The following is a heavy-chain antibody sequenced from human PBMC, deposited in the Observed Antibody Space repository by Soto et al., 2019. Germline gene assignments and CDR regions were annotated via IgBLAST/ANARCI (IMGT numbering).Heavy chain of an antibody. CDR3: ARVPEQLGPYYYYYGMDV. J-gene: IGHJ6*02. CDR1: GFTFSSYG. Sequence: PGGSLRLSCAASGFTFSSYGMHWVRQAPGKGLEWVAVIWYDGSNKYYADSVKGRFTISRDNSKNTLYLQMNSPRAEDTAVYYCARVPEQLGPYYYYYGMDVWGQGTTVTVSS. D-gene: IGHD6-6*01. CDR2: IWYDGSNK. V-gene: IGHV3-33*01.